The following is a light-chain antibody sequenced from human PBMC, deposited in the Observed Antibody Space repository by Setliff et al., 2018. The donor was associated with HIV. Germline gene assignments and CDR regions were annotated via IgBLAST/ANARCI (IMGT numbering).Light chain of an antibody. Sequence: QSALTQPASVSGSPGQSITISCTGTSSDVRAYNYVSWYQQHPGKAPKLMIYDVNKRPSGVSHRFSGSKSGNTASLTISGLQPEDEADYSCSSYSSSNTYVVFGGGTKVTVL. CDR1: SSDVRAYNY. J-gene: IGLJ2*01. CDR3: SSYSSSNTYVV. CDR2: DVN. V-gene: IGLV2-14*01.